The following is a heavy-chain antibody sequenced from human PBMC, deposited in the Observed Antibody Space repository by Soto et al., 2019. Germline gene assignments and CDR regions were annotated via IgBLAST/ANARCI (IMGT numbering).Heavy chain of an antibody. D-gene: IGHD2-21*02. Sequence: QVQLVQSGAEVKKPGASVKVSCKASGYTFTSYYVHWIRQAPGQGLEWMGIINASGGRTTYAPKFQGRVTMTRDTSTSTVYMELSILTSEDTATYFCGRILPPATFDYWGQGTLVTVSS. CDR1: GYTFTSYY. CDR3: GRILPPATFDY. CDR2: INASGGRT. J-gene: IGHJ4*02. V-gene: IGHV1-46*03.